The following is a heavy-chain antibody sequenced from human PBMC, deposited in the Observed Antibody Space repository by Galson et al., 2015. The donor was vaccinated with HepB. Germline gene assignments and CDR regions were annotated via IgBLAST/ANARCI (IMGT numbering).Heavy chain of an antibody. CDR1: GYTFTSYA. V-gene: IGHV7-4-1*02. CDR3: ARVTAGYCSGGSCYSSRYYYYMDV. J-gene: IGHJ6*03. Sequence: SVKVSCKASGYTFTSYAMNWVRQAPGQGLEWMGWINTNTGNPTYAQGFTGRFVFSLDTSVSTAYLQISSLKAEDTAVYYCARVTAGYCSGGSCYSSRYYYYMDVWGKGTTVTVSS. D-gene: IGHD2-15*01. CDR2: INTNTGNP.